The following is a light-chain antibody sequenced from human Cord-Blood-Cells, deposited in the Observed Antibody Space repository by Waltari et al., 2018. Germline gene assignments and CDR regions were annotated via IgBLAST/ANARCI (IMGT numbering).Light chain of an antibody. V-gene: IGKV3-11*01. J-gene: IGKJ1*01. CDR2: DAS. CDR1: QSVSSY. CDR3: QQRSNWPT. Sequence: EIVLTQSPATLSLSPGERATLSCRASQSVSSYLAWYQQKPGQAPRLLIYDASNRATGIPARFSGSGSGTDFTPNISSLEPEDFAVYYCQQRSNWPTFGQGTKVEIK.